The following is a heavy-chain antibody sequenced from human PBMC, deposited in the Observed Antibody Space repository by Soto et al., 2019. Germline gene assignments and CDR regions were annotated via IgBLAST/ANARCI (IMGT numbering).Heavy chain of an antibody. CDR3: ARSNDFWSGYYYYGMDV. D-gene: IGHD3-3*01. J-gene: IGHJ6*02. CDR1: GFTFSSYG. V-gene: IGHV3-33*01. CDR2: IWYDGSNK. Sequence: QVQLVESGGGVVQPGRSLRLSCAASGFTFSSYGMHWVRQAPGKGLEGVAVIWYDGSNKYYADSVKGRFTISRDNSKNTLYLQMNSLRAEDTAVYYCARSNDFWSGYYYYGMDVWGQGTTVTVS.